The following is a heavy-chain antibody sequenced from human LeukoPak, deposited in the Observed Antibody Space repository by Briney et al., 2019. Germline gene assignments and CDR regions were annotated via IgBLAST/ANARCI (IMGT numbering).Heavy chain of an antibody. V-gene: IGHV4-4*07. CDR2: IYSRGT. Sequence: SETLSLTCTVSGGSISSYYLSWIRQPAGKGLEWIGRIYSRGTTYNPSLKDRVTMSADTSRNHVSLTLNSVTAADTAVYYCARDIYGVSGNLHWFDPWGQGTLVTVSS. D-gene: IGHD3-10*01. J-gene: IGHJ5*02. CDR3: ARDIYGVSGNLHWFDP. CDR1: GGSISSYY.